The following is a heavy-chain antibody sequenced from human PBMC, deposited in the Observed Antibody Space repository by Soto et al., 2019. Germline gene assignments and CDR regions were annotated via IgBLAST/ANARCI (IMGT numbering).Heavy chain of an antibody. Sequence: GASVKVSCKASGGTFSTYTISWVRQATGQGLEWMGWMNPNSGNTGYAQKFQGRVTMTRNTSISTAYMELSSLRSEDTAVYYCARAASTTVTPDRVAFDIWGQGTMVTVSS. CDR1: GGTFSTYT. V-gene: IGHV1-8*02. CDR2: MNPNSGNT. D-gene: IGHD4-17*01. CDR3: ARAASTTVTPDRVAFDI. J-gene: IGHJ3*02.